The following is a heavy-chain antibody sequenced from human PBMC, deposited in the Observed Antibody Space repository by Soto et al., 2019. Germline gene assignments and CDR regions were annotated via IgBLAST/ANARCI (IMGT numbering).Heavy chain of an antibody. Sequence: GESLKISCKGSGYSFTSYWIGWVRQMPGKGLEWMGIIYPGDSDTRYSPSFQGQVTISADKSISTAYLQWSSLKASDTAMYYCASQSKRYSYGYELSYWGQGTLVTVSS. CDR3: ASQSKRYSYGYELSY. CDR1: GYSFTSYW. V-gene: IGHV5-51*01. D-gene: IGHD5-18*01. CDR2: IYPGDSDT. J-gene: IGHJ4*02.